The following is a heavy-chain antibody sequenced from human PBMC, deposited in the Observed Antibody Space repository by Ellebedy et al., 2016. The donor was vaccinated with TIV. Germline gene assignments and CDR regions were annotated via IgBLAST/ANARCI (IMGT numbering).Heavy chain of an antibody. Sequence: GESLKISCAASGFIFSDYYMSWFRQAPGKGLEWVSYISSSGTAIYYADSVKGRFTVSRDNAKQSLFLQMNSLRADDTAVYYCARDTRFIDHQHNWFDPWGQGTLVTVSS. V-gene: IGHV3-11*01. CDR1: GFIFSDYY. D-gene: IGHD2-2*01. CDR3: ARDTRFIDHQHNWFDP. J-gene: IGHJ5*02. CDR2: ISSSGTAI.